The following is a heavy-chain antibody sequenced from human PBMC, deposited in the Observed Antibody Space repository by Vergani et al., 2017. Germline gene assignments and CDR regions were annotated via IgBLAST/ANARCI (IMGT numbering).Heavy chain of an antibody. J-gene: IGHJ4*02. Sequence: EVLLVESGGGLVQPGESLRLSCTASGFTFSDFWMTWVRQVPGKGLEWVANIMPDGSATMYADSLRGRFSISRDNAKNSLHLHMSSLRVEDTAVYYCASSKDPGTFDYWGQGTLVTVSS. D-gene: IGHD2-2*01. CDR1: GFTFSDFW. V-gene: IGHV3-7*01. CDR3: ASSKDPGTFDY. CDR2: IMPDGSAT.